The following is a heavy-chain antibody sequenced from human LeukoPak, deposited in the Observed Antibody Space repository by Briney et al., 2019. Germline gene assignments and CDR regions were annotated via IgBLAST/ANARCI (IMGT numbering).Heavy chain of an antibody. CDR3: ARELPFDY. D-gene: IGHD1-26*01. J-gene: IGHJ4*02. V-gene: IGHV3-74*01. CDR2: INGDGSTT. CDR1: GFTFSIYW. Sequence: GGSLRLSCAASGFTFSIYWMHWVRQAPGKGLVWVSRINGDGSTTSYADSVKGRFSISRDNAKKTLYLQMNSLRVEDTAVYYCARELPFDYWGQGTLVTVSS.